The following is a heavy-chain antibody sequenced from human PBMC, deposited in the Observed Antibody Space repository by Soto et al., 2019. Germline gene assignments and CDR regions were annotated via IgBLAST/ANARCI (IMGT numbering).Heavy chain of an antibody. CDR2: IYYSGST. CDR3: AAVTAATKSYEFAY. CDR1: GGSISSSSYY. D-gene: IGHD6-25*01. V-gene: IGHV4-39*01. J-gene: IGHJ4*02. Sequence: SETLSLTCTVSGGSISSSSYYWGWIRQPPGKGLEWIGSIYYSGSTYYNPSLKSRVTISVDTSKNQFSLKLSSVTAADTAVYYCAAVTAATKSYEFAYWGQGTLVTVSS.